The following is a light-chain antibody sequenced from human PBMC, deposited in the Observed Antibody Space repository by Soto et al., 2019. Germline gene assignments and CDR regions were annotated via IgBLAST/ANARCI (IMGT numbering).Light chain of an antibody. J-gene: IGLJ1*01. CDR1: SSNIGAGYD. CDR2: GNS. CDR3: QSYDTTLSASRV. V-gene: IGLV1-40*01. Sequence: QSVLTQPASVSRAQVQRGTNSCTGSSSNIGAGYDVPWYPQLPGTAPKLLIFGNSNRPSGVPDRLSGSKSGTSASLAITGLQAEVVANYYPQSYDTTLSASRVFGPGTKATV.